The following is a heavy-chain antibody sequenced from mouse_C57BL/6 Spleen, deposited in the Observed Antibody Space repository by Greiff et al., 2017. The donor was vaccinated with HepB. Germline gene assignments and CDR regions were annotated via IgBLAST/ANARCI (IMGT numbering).Heavy chain of an antibody. CDR1: GFTFSSYG. Sequence: EVKLMESGGDLVKPGGSLKLSCAASGFTFSSYGMSWVRQTPDKRLEWVATISSGGSYTYYPDSVKGRFTISRDNAKNTLYLQMSSLKSEDTAMYYCARPVNYGSSAAWFAYWGQGTLVTVSA. CDR2: ISSGGSYT. D-gene: IGHD1-1*01. J-gene: IGHJ3*01. CDR3: ARPVNYGSSAAWFAY. V-gene: IGHV5-6*01.